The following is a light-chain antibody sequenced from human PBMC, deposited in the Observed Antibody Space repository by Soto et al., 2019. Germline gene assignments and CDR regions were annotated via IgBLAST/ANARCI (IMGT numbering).Light chain of an antibody. CDR2: DAS. J-gene: IGKJ5*01. V-gene: IGKV3-11*01. Sequence: EFVLTQSPATLSLSPGKRATLSCRASQSVSSYVAWYQQKPGQAPRLVIYDASSRATGVPPRFSGSGSGTDFTLNISSLEPEDFAVYYCQQRNTFGQGTRLEI. CDR1: QSVSSY. CDR3: QQRNT.